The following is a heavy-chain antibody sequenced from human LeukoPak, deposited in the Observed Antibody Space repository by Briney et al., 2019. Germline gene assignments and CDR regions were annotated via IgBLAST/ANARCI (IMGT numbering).Heavy chain of an antibody. J-gene: IGHJ4*02. V-gene: IGHV3-7*04. CDR2: INQDGSEK. Sequence: PGGSLRLSCTASGFTFSDYCMTWVRQASGKGLESVANINQDGSEKSSVDSVKGRFTISRDNAKKSLYLQMNSLRAEDAAVYYCARDLSQFCSGTYDYWGQGTLVTVSS. CDR3: ARDLSQFCSGTYDY. D-gene: IGHD3-10*02. CDR1: GFTFSDYC.